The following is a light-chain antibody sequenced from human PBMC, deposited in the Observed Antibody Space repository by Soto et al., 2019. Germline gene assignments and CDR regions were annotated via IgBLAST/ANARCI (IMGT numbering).Light chain of an antibody. Sequence: QSALTQPASVSGSPGQSITISCTGTSSDVGGYNYVSWYQQHPGKAPKLMIYEVSNRPSGVSNRFSGAKSGNTASLTISGLQAEDVADYYCSSYTSSSTLVVFGGGTKLPVL. CDR2: EVS. V-gene: IGLV2-14*01. CDR3: SSYTSSSTLVV. J-gene: IGLJ2*01. CDR1: SSDVGGYNY.